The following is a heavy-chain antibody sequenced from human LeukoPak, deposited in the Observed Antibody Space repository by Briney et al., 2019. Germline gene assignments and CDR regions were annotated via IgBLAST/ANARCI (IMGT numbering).Heavy chain of an antibody. CDR3: AKGPDYDFWSGYNDY. J-gene: IGHJ4*02. D-gene: IGHD3-3*01. Sequence: GGSLRLSCAASGFTFSSYAMSWVRQAPGKGLEWVSAISGSGGSTYYADSVKGRFTISRDNSKNTLYLQMNSLRAEDTAVYYCAKGPDYDFWSGYNDYWGQGTLITVSS. V-gene: IGHV3-23*01. CDR2: ISGSGGST. CDR1: GFTFSSYA.